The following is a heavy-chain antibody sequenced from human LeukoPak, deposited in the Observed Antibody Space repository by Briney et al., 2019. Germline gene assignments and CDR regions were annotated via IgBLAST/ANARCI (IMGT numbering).Heavy chain of an antibody. V-gene: IGHV4-59*01. CDR3: ARDEGVDASGYYSYWYFDL. CDR2: IYYSGST. J-gene: IGHJ2*01. Sequence: SETLSLTCTVSGGSISRYSWSWIRQPPGKGLEWIGYIYYSGSTNYNPSLKSRVTISLDTSKNQFSLKLSSVTAADTAVYYCARDEGVDASGYYSYWYFDLWGRGTLVTVSS. D-gene: IGHD3-22*01. CDR1: GGSISRYS.